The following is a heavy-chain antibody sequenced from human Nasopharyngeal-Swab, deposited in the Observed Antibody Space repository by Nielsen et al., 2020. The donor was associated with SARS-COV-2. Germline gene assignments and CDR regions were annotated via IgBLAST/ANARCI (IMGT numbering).Heavy chain of an antibody. CDR1: GFTFSSYW. D-gene: IGHD4-17*01. CDR2: INSDGSST. CDR3: ARDYSNYGDYPY. Sequence: GESLKISCAASGFTFSSYWMHWVRQAPGKGLVWVSRINSDGSSTSYADSVKGRFTISRDNAKNTLYLQMNSLRAEDTAVYYCARDYSNYGDYPYWGQGTLVTVSS. J-gene: IGHJ4*02. V-gene: IGHV3-74*01.